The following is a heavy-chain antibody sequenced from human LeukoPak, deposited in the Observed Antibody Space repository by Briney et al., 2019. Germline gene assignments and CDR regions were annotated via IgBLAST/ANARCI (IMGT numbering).Heavy chain of an antibody. V-gene: IGHV3-30*02. J-gene: IGHJ4*02. CDR3: AKDEGFGELSYFDY. CDR2: IRYDGSNK. Sequence: GGSLRLSCAASGFTFSSYGMHWVRQAPGKGLEWVAFIRYDGSNKYYADSVKGRFTISRDNSKNTLYLQMNSLRAEDTAVYYCAKDEGFGELSYFDYWGQGTLVTVSS. D-gene: IGHD3-10*01. CDR1: GFTFSSYG.